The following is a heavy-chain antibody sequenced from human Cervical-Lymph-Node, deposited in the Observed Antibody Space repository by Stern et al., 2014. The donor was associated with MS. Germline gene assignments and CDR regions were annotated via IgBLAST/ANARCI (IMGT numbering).Heavy chain of an antibody. D-gene: IGHD6-13*01. Sequence: EVQLEESGAELKKPGEALRISCKGSGYSLTNTWIGWVRQMPGKGLEWMRIIYPGDSEARSSPSSQGQVSISADKSINTAYLQWSSLKASDTAMYYCARGRGIALRPDYWGQGTLVTVSS. V-gene: IGHV5-51*03. CDR2: IYPGDSEA. CDR3: ARGRGIALRPDY. CDR1: GYSLTNTW. J-gene: IGHJ4*02.